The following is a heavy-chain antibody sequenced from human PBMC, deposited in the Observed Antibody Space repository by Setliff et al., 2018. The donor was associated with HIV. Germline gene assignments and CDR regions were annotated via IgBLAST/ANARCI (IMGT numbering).Heavy chain of an antibody. D-gene: IGHD6-13*01. V-gene: IGHV3-30*04. Sequence: PGGSLRLSCASSGFTFSRYAMHWVRQAPGKGLEWVAVISYDGTKKYYADSVRGRFIISRDNSKNTLYVQMNSLRAEDTAVYYCARTAGTEAVGPHYFDYWGQGTLVTVSS. J-gene: IGHJ4*02. CDR3: ARTAGTEAVGPHYFDY. CDR2: ISYDGTKK. CDR1: GFTFSRYA.